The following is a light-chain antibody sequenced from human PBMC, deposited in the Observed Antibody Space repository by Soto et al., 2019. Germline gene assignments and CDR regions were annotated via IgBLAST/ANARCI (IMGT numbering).Light chain of an antibody. CDR2: DVK. CDR3: TSWTTSTTMI. J-gene: IGLJ2*01. Sequence: QSALTQPASVSGSPGQSITISCTGTSSDIGAYNFVSWYQQHPGKAPKLMLYDVKIRPSGVSNRFSGSKSGNTASLTISGLQAEDEADYYCTSWTTSTTMIFGGGTQLTAL. V-gene: IGLV2-14*03. CDR1: SSDIGAYNF.